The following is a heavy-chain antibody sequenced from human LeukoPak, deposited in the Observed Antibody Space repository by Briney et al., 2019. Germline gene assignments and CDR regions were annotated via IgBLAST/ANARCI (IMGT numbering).Heavy chain of an antibody. D-gene: IGHD5-12*01. CDR2: VSDSGTST. V-gene: IGHV3-23*01. CDR3: AKGRGYSGYVITDKFDY. Sequence: GGSLRLSCAASGFTFNNYAMGWVRQAPGKGLEWVSDVSDSGTSTCYADSVKGRFAISRDNSKNTLYLQMNSLRAEDTAVYYCAKGRGYSGYVITDKFDYWGQGTLVTVSS. J-gene: IGHJ4*02. CDR1: GFTFNNYA.